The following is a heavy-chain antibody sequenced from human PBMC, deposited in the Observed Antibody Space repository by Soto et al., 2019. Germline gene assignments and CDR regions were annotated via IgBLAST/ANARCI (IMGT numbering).Heavy chain of an antibody. CDR2: IYYSGST. CDR3: APVRNFDKLFSL. V-gene: IGHV4-39*01. D-gene: IGHD3-9*01. J-gene: IGHJ4*02. Sequence: SETLSLTCTVSGGSISSSSYYWGWIRQPPGKGLEWIGSIYYSGSTYYNPSLKSRVTISVDTSKNQYFLKLNSVTAADTAVYYCAPVRNFDKLFSLWGQGTPVTVSS. CDR1: GGSISSSSYY.